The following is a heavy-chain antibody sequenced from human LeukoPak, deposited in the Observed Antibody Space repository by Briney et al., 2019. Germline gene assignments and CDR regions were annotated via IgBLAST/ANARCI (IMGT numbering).Heavy chain of an antibody. V-gene: IGHV3-7*01. CDR1: GLTFSNDW. CDR3: TNTLATSGY. Sequence: PGGSLRLSCTASGLTFSNDWTTWVRQAPGKGLEWVATINKDGSEKHYVDSVRGRFTISRDNAKNSVFLQMNSLRDEDTAVYYCTNTLATSGYWGQGTLVTVSS. D-gene: IGHD1-1*01. J-gene: IGHJ4*02. CDR2: INKDGSEK.